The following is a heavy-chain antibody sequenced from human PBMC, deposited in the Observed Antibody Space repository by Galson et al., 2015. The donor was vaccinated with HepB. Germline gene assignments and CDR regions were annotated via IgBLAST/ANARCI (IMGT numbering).Heavy chain of an antibody. J-gene: IGHJ6*02. CDR3: ARVLESYYYSYYGMDV. Sequence: SLRLSCAASGFTFSSYAMNWVRQAPGKGLEWVAAISGSGGSTYYADSVKGRFTISRDNSKNTLYLQMNSLRAEDTAVYYCARVLESYYYSYYGMDVCGQGTTVTVSS. CDR2: ISGSGGST. CDR1: GFTFSSYA. D-gene: IGHD3-3*01. V-gene: IGHV3-23*01.